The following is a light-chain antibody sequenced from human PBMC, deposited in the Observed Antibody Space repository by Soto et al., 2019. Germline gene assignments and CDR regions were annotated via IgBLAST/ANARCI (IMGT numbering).Light chain of an antibody. Sequence: EIVLTQSPGILSLSPGERATLSCRASQSVSSGYLAWYQQKPGQAPRLLIYGASSRAIGIPDRFSGSGSGTDFTLTISSLEPEDFAVYYCQQRSNWRITFGQGTRLEIK. CDR3: QQRSNWRIT. V-gene: IGKV3D-20*02. J-gene: IGKJ5*01. CDR2: GAS. CDR1: QSVSSGY.